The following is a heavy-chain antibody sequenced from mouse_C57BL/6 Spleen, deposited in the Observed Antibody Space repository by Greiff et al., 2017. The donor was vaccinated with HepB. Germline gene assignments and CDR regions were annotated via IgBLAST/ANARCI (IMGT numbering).Heavy chain of an antibody. CDR3: ARRDEDYAMDY. D-gene: IGHD3-3*01. CDR2: IYPSDSET. J-gene: IGHJ4*01. V-gene: IGHV1-61*01. CDR1: GYTFTSYW. Sequence: QVQLQQPGAELVRPGSSVKLSCKASGYTFTSYWMDWVKQRPGQGLEWIGNIYPSDSETHYNQKFKDKATLTVDKSSSTAYMQLSSLTSEDSAVYYCARRDEDYAMDYWGQGTSVTVSS.